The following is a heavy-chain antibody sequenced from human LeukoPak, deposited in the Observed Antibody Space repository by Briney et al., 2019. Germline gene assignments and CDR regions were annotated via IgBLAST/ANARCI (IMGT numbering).Heavy chain of an antibody. CDR1: GGSISSGSYY. CDR2: IYYSGST. D-gene: IGHD6-19*01. V-gene: IGHV4-61*01. CDR3: ARDKPGWYSSGPSVEAFDI. Sequence: SETLSLTCTVSGGSISSGSYYWSWIRQPPGEGLEWIGYIYYSGSTNYNPSLKSRVTISVDTSKNQFSLKLSSVTAADTAVYYCARDKPGWYSSGPSVEAFDIWGQGTMVTVSS. J-gene: IGHJ3*02.